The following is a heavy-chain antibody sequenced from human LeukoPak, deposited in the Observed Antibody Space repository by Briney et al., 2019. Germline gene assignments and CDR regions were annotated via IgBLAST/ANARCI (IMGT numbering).Heavy chain of an antibody. D-gene: IGHD5-24*01. V-gene: IGHV1-18*01. CDR1: GYTFTSYG. Sequence: VSVKVSCKASGYTFTSYGISWVRQAPGQGLEWMGWISAYNGNTNYAQKLQGRVTMTTDTSTSTAYMELRSLRSDDTAVYYCARHRRDGYNYVGFDYWGQGTLVTVSS. J-gene: IGHJ4*02. CDR2: ISAYNGNT. CDR3: ARHRRDGYNYVGFDY.